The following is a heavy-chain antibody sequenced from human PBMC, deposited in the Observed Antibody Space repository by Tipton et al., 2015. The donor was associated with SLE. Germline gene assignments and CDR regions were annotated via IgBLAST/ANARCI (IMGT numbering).Heavy chain of an antibody. J-gene: IGHJ4*02. CDR1: GGSISSYF. V-gene: IGHV4-4*07. CDR2: IYTSGST. Sequence: TLSLTCTVSGGSISSYFWSWIRQPPGKGLEWIGRIYTSGSTNYNPSLRSRVTISVDTSKNQFSLKLSSVTAADTAVYYCAREGRFLEWYYFDYWGQGTLVTVSS. D-gene: IGHD3-3*01. CDR3: AREGRFLEWYYFDY.